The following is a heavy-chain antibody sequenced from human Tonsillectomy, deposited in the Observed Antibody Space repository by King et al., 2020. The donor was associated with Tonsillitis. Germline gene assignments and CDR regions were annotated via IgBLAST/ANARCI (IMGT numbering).Heavy chain of an antibody. Sequence: VQLVESGGGLVQPGGSLRLSCAASGFTFSSYWMNWVRQSPGKGLQWVANIKGDGTETYYVDSMRGRFTLSRDNAHNSVFLQMNSLRADDTALYYCMAGSGWLSGYWGQGALVTVSS. CDR1: GFTFSSYW. CDR3: MAGSGWLSGY. V-gene: IGHV3-7*01. D-gene: IGHD6-19*01. CDR2: IKGDGTET. J-gene: IGHJ4*02.